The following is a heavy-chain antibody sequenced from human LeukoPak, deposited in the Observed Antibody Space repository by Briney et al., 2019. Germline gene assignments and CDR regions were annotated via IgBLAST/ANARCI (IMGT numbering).Heavy chain of an antibody. V-gene: IGHV1-2*02. CDR1: GGTFSSYA. J-gene: IGHJ4*02. CDR2: INPNSGGT. Sequence: ASVKVSCKASGGTFSSYAISWVRQAPGQGLEWMGWINPNSGGTNYAQKFQGRVTMTRDTSISTAYMELSRLRSDDTAVYYCASLPTGYSSGWYLDYWGQGTLVTVSS. CDR3: ASLPTGYSSGWYLDY. D-gene: IGHD6-19*01.